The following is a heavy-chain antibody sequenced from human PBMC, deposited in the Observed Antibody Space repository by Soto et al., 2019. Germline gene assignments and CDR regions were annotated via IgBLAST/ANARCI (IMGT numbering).Heavy chain of an antibody. J-gene: IGHJ3*02. CDR2: IIPILGIA. V-gene: IGHV1-69*02. CDR3: ARDSSGWADAFDI. D-gene: IGHD6-19*01. Sequence: SVKVSCKASGGTFSSYTISWVRQAPGQGLEWMGRIIPILGIANYAQKFQGRVTITADKSTSTAYMELSSLRSEDTAVYYCARDSSGWADAFDIWGQGTMVTVSS. CDR1: GGTFSSYT.